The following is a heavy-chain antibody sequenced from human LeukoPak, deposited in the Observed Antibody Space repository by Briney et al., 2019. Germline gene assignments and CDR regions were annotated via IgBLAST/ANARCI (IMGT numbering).Heavy chain of an antibody. CDR2: IYYNGNT. D-gene: IGHD1-20*01. J-gene: IGHJ4*02. CDR1: GDSISRYC. Sequence: PSETLSLTCTVSGDSISRYCWSWLRQPPGKGLEWIGYIYYNGNTNYNPSLKSRVTISLDTSKNQFSLKLSSVTAADTAVYYCARRVSSITAYFLDFWGQGAQVTVSS. CDR3: ARRVSSITAYFLDF. V-gene: IGHV4-59*08.